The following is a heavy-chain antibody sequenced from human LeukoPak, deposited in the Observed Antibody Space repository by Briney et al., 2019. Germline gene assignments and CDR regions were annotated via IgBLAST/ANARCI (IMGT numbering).Heavy chain of an antibody. D-gene: IGHD4-23*01. J-gene: IGHJ4*02. CDR1: GFTFDNYA. V-gene: IGHV3-30-3*01. CDR3: TREWYLSLYYFDY. Sequence: PGGSLRLSCAASGFTFDNYAMHWVRQAPAKGLEWVAVISYGGNNEFYANSVKGRFTISRDNSKNTVYLQMNSLRAEDTAVYYCTREWYLSLYYFDYWGQGTLVTVSS. CDR2: ISYGGNNE.